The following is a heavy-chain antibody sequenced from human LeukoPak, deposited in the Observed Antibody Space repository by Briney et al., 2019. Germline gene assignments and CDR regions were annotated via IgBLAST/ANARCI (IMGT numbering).Heavy chain of an antibody. CDR1: GGSISSGGYY. CDR2: IYYSGST. Sequence: SETLSLTCTVSGGSISSGGYYWSWIRQPPGKGLEWIGYIYYSGSTNYNPSLKSRVTISVDTSKNQFSLKLSSVTAADTAVYYCARHQSSFDAFDIWGQGTMVTVSS. CDR3: ARHQSSFDAFDI. J-gene: IGHJ3*02. D-gene: IGHD3-16*02. V-gene: IGHV4-61*08.